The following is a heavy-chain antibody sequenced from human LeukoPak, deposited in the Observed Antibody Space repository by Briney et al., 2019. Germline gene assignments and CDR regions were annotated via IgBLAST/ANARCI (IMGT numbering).Heavy chain of an antibody. D-gene: IGHD3-22*01. V-gene: IGHV4-39*07. CDR2: IYHSGST. CDR1: GGSISSSSYY. Sequence: SETLSLTCTVSGGSISSSSYYWGWIRQPPGKGLEWIGSIYHSGSTYYNPSLKSRVTISVDTSKNQFSLKLSSVTAADTAVYYCARDYYYDSSGYYWGAFDIWGQGTMVTVSS. J-gene: IGHJ3*02. CDR3: ARDYYYDSSGYYWGAFDI.